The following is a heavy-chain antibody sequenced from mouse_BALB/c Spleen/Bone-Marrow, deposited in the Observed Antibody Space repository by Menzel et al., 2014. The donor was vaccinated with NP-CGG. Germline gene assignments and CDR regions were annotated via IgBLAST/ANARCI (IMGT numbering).Heavy chain of an antibody. Sequence: QVQLQQPGAELVKPGASVELSCKASGYTFTSYYMYWVKQRPGQGLEWIGEINPSNGGADFNEKFKIKATLTVDKSSSTAYMQLSSLTSEDSAVYYCTTSRGYNWFAYWGQGTLVTVSA. V-gene: IGHV1S81*02. CDR2: INPSNGGA. J-gene: IGHJ3*01. CDR3: TTSRGYNWFAY. CDR1: GYTFTSYY. D-gene: IGHD2-2*01.